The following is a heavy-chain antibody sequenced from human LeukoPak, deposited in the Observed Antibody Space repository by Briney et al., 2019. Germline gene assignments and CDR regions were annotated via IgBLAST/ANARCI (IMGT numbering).Heavy chain of an antibody. J-gene: IGHJ3*02. Sequence: GGSLRLPCAASGSPFSRNAMSWVRQALGKGREWVSGISGSGGSKYYAASVKGRFPSSRANPKTELFLKRNTLRAEDTAVYYCAKHDSSGRRGDAFDIWGQGTMVTVSS. V-gene: IGHV3-23*01. D-gene: IGHD3-22*01. CDR3: AKHDSSGRRGDAFDI. CDR2: ISGSGGSK. CDR1: GSPFSRNA.